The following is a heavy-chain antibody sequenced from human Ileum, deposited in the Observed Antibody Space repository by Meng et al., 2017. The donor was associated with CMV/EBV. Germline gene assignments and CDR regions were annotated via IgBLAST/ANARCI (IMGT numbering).Heavy chain of an antibody. CDR2: ISSSSSTI. CDR1: GFTFSRYS. V-gene: IGHV3-48*04. Sequence: GESLKISCADSGFTFSRYSINWVLQAPGKGLEWVSYISSSSSTIYYADSVKGRFTISRDNAKNSLYLQMNSLRAEDTAVYYCARGGDAIVLMVYDEPNPLYDPWGQGTLVTVSS. D-gene: IGHD2-8*01. J-gene: IGHJ5*02. CDR3: ARGGDAIVLMVYDEPNPLYDP.